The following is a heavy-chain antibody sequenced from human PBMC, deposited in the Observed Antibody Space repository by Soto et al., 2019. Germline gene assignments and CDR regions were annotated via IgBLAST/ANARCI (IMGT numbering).Heavy chain of an antibody. D-gene: IGHD2-2*01. V-gene: IGHV1-69*13. CDR1: GCTFTSYG. Sequence: SVKVSCKASGCTFTSYGISWVRQAPGQGLEWMGGISAFSGTTNYAQKFQGRVTITADESTSTVYMELSSLRSEDTAVYFCARSQGSSTSLEIYYYYYYGMDVWGQGTTVTVSS. CDR2: ISAFSGTT. CDR3: ARSQGSSTSLEIYYYYYYGMDV. J-gene: IGHJ6*02.